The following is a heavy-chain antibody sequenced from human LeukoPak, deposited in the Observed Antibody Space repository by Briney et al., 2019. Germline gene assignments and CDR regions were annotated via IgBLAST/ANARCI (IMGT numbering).Heavy chain of an antibody. CDR1: GYSISSGYY. D-gene: IGHD3-10*01. V-gene: IGHV4-38-2*02. CDR3: ARTTMVRGTYYMDV. CDR2: IYYSGYT. Sequence: SETLSLTCTVSGYSISSGYYWGWIRQPPGKGLEWIGCIYYSGYTNYKSSLKSRVTISVDTSKNQFSLKLSSVTAADTAVYYCARTTMVRGTYYMDVWGKGTTVTVSS. J-gene: IGHJ6*03.